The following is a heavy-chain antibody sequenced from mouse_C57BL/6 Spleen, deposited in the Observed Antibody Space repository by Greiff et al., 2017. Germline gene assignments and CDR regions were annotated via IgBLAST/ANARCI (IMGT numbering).Heavy chain of an antibody. CDR1: GYTFTSYW. Sequence: VQLQQPGAELVKPGASVKLSCKASGYTFTSYWMHWVKQRPGRGLEWLGRIDPNSGGTKSNEKFKSKATLTVDKPSSTAYMQLSSLTSEDSAVYYCARGGSSSYWYFDVWGTGTTVTVSS. V-gene: IGHV1-72*01. CDR2: IDPNSGGT. J-gene: IGHJ1*03. CDR3: ARGGSSSYWYFDV. D-gene: IGHD1-1*01.